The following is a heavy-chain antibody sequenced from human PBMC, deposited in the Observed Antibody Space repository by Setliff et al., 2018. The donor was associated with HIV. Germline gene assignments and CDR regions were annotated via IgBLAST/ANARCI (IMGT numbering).Heavy chain of an antibody. Sequence: GASVKVSCKASGYTFTNYGISWVRQAPGQGLEWMGWISAYNANTDYAQKLQGRVTMTTDTSTSTAYMELRSLRSDDTAVYYCARDFVEGIAVTDWFDTWGQGTLVTVSS. CDR1: GYTFTNYG. J-gene: IGHJ5*02. CDR3: ARDFVEGIAVTDWFDT. D-gene: IGHD6-19*01. V-gene: IGHV1-18*01. CDR2: ISAYNANT.